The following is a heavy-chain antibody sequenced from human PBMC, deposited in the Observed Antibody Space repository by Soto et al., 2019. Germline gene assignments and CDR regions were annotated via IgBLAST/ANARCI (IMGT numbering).Heavy chain of an antibody. Sequence: GASVKVSCKASGYTFTSYGISCVRQAPGQGLEWMGWISAYNGNTNYAQKLQGRVTMTTDTSTSTAYMELRSLRSDDTAVYYCARAYYYDSSALQGFFDYWGQGTLVTVSS. J-gene: IGHJ4*02. CDR3: ARAYYYDSSALQGFFDY. CDR2: ISAYNGNT. CDR1: GYTFTSYG. D-gene: IGHD3-22*01. V-gene: IGHV1-18*01.